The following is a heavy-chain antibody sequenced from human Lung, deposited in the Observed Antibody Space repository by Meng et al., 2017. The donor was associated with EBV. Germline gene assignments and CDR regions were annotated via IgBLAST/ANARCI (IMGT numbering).Heavy chain of an antibody. Sequence: QGELVKSGSELKKPGASVRISCKASGYTFTTYGMNWVRQAPGQGLEWMGWINTNTGKPTYAQGLTGRFVFSLDTSVSTAYLQISSLKAEDTAVYYCARDSEAANYWGQGTLVTVSS. J-gene: IGHJ4*02. CDR3: ARDSEAANY. V-gene: IGHV7-4-1*02. CDR1: GYTFTTYG. CDR2: INTNTGKP. D-gene: IGHD6-25*01.